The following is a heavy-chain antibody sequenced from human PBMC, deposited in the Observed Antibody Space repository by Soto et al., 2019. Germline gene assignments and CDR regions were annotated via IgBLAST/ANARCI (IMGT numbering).Heavy chain of an antibody. CDR3: ASQRRPQYYYGMDV. CDR2: IIPIFGTA. CDR1: GGTFSSYA. Sequence: ASVKVSCKASGGTFSSYAISWVRQAPGQGLEWMGGIIPIFGTANYAQKFQGRVTITADKSTSTAYMELSSLGSEDTAVYYCASQRRPQYYYGMDVWGQGTTVTVSS. D-gene: IGHD6-25*01. V-gene: IGHV1-69*06. J-gene: IGHJ6*02.